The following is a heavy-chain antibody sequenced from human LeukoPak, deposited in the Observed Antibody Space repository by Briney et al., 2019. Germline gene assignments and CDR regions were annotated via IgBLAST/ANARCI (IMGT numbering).Heavy chain of an antibody. CDR3: VRNSGGSAAHPFDY. D-gene: IGHD6-13*01. CDR1: GFTFSSYA. V-gene: IGHV3-23*01. Sequence: GGSLRLSCAASGFTFSSYAMSWVRQAPGKGLEWVSAISSSGGSTYYADSVKGRFTISRDNSKNTLYLQLNSLRSEDTAVYYCVRNSGGSAAHPFDYWGQGTLVTVSS. J-gene: IGHJ4*02. CDR2: ISSSGGST.